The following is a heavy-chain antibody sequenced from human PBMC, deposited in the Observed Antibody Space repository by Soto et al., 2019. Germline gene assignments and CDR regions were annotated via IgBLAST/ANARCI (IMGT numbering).Heavy chain of an antibody. V-gene: IGHV4-4*07. CDR1: GGSIGSYY. D-gene: IGHD2-2*01. Sequence: XETLSVTRTVSGGSIGSYYWSWIRQPAGKGLEWIGRIYTSGSTNYNPSLKSRVTMSVDTSKNQFSLKLSSVTAAATAVYYCARDKEAYCSSTSCYSASMDVWGQGTTVTVSS. J-gene: IGHJ6*02. CDR2: IYTSGST. CDR3: ARDKEAYCSSTSCYSASMDV.